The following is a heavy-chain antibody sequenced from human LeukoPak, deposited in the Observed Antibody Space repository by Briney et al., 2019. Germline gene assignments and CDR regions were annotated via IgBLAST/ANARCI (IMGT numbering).Heavy chain of an antibody. V-gene: IGHV1-69*05. CDR2: IIPIFGTA. D-gene: IGHD6-13*01. CDR1: GGTFSSYA. CDR3: ARALSSSSWYLNCFDP. Sequence: GASVKVSCKASGGTFSSYAISWVRQAPGQGLEWMGGIIPIFGTANYAQKFQGRVTITTDESTSTAYMELSSLRSEDTAVYYCARALSSSSWYLNCFDPWGQGTLVTVSS. J-gene: IGHJ5*02.